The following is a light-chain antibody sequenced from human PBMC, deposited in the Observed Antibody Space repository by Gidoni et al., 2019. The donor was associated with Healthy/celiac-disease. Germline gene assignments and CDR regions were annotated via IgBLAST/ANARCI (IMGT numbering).Light chain of an antibody. CDR1: PSVSSY. J-gene: IGKJ2*01. CDR3: QQRSNWPS. V-gene: IGKV3-11*01. CDR2: DAS. Sequence: EIVLTQSPATLSLSPGERATLSCRASPSVSSYLAWYHQKPGQAPRLLIYDASNRATGIPARFSGSGSGTDFTLTISSLEPEDFAVYYCQQRSNWPSFGQGTKLEIK.